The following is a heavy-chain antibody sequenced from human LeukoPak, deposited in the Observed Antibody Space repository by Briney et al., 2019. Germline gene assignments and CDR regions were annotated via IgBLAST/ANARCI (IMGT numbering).Heavy chain of an antibody. CDR3: ARRYYYDSSGYSSHYYFDY. D-gene: IGHD3-22*01. Sequence: PSETLSLTCTVSGGSISSYYWGWIRQPPGKGLEWIGSIYYSGSTYYNPSLKSRVTISVDTSKNQFSLKLSSVTAADTAVYYCARRYYYDSSGYSSHYYFDYWGQGTLVTVSS. V-gene: IGHV4-39*01. CDR2: IYYSGST. J-gene: IGHJ4*02. CDR1: GGSISSYY.